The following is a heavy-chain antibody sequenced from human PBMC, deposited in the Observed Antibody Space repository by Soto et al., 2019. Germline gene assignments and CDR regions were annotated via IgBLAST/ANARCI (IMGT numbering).Heavy chain of an antibody. CDR3: ARGRARGSSSPSDY. D-gene: IGHD6-6*01. J-gene: IGHJ4*02. CDR1: GGSFSGYY. V-gene: IGHV4-34*01. Sequence: QVQLPQWGAGLLKPSATLSLTCAVYGGSFSGYYWSWIRQPPGKGLEWIGEINPSGSTNYNPSHKSRVTISVDTSKNQFSLKLSSVTAADTAVYYCARGRARGSSSPSDYWGQGTLVTVSS. CDR2: INPSGST.